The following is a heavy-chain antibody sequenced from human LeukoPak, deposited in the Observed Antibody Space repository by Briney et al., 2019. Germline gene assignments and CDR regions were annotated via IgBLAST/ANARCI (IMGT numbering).Heavy chain of an antibody. D-gene: IGHD6-13*01. CDR2: INPNSGVT. Sequence: ASVKVSCKASGYAFTGQYLHWVRQAPGQGLEWMGWINPNSGVTNYAQKFQGRVTMTRDTSISTAYMELSRLRSDDTAVYYCARAAATDMANYFDYWGQGTLVTVSS. V-gene: IGHV1-2*02. J-gene: IGHJ4*02. CDR1: GYAFTGQY. CDR3: ARAAATDMANYFDY.